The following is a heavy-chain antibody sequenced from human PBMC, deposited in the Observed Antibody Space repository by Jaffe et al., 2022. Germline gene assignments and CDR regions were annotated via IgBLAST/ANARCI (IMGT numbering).Heavy chain of an antibody. Sequence: EVQLVESGGGLVQPGGSLRLSCAASGFTFSSYWMSWVRQAPGKGLEWVANIKQDGSEKYYVDSVKGRFTISRDNAKNSLYLQMNSLRAEDTAVYYCARGPRSGIAAAGEKYWGQGTLVTVSS. V-gene: IGHV3-7*01. CDR2: IKQDGSEK. CDR3: ARGPRSGIAAAGEKY. J-gene: IGHJ4*02. CDR1: GFTFSSYW. D-gene: IGHD6-13*01.